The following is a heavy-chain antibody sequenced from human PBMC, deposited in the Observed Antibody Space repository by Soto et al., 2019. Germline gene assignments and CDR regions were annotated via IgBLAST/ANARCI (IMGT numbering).Heavy chain of an antibody. Sequence: EVQLLESGGGLAQPGGSLRLSCEASGFTFKNYAMSWVRQAPGKGLERISIISGSGGSTFYADSVKGRFTISRDNSRNLLFLHMNCLRVDDTAVFFCAKDTQTHVVAGAILRLHTYYGMDVWGQGTEVTVSS. D-gene: IGHD2-2*01. CDR2: ISGSGGST. CDR3: AKDTQTHVVAGAILRLHTYYGMDV. CDR1: GFTFKNYA. V-gene: IGHV3-23*01. J-gene: IGHJ6*01.